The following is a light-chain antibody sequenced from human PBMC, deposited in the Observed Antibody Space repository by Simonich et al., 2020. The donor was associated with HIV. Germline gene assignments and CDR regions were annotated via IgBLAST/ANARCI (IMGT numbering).Light chain of an antibody. CDR2: AGA. J-gene: IGKJ1*01. CDR3: QQSYSSPKT. Sequence: DIQMTQAPSSLSASVGDRVTITCRASQSISRYLNWYQQKPGKAPKLLIYAGASLQSGVPSRFRGSGSGTDFTLTISSLQLEDFATYYCQQSYSSPKTFGQGTKVEIK. V-gene: IGKV1-39*01. CDR1: QSISRY.